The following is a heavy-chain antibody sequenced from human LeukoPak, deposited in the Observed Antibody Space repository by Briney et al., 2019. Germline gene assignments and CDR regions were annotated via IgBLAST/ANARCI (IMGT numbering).Heavy chain of an antibody. CDR1: GYTFTSNH. CDR3: ARVKCSSTSCYNYGMDV. V-gene: IGHV1-69*13. CDR2: IIPIFGTA. Sequence: ASVKVSCKASGYTFTSNHIHCVRPAPGQGLEWMGGIIPIFGTANYAQKFQGRVTITADESTSTAYMELSSLRSEDTAVYYCARVKCSSTSCYNYGMDVWGQGTTVTVSS. J-gene: IGHJ6*02. D-gene: IGHD2-2*01.